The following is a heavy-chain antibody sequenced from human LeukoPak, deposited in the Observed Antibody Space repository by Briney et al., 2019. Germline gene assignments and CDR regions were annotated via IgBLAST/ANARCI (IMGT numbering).Heavy chain of an antibody. J-gene: IGHJ6*03. CDR2: ISSSGSTI. CDR3: GTGTTNYYYYMDV. CDR1: GFTFSIYA. Sequence: GGSLRLSCAASGFTFSIYAMSWIRQAPGKGLEWVSYISSSGSTIYYADSVKGRFTISRDNAKNSLYLQMNSLRAEDTAVYYCGTGTTNYYYYMDVWGKGTTVTVSS. D-gene: IGHD1-7*01. V-gene: IGHV3-11*04.